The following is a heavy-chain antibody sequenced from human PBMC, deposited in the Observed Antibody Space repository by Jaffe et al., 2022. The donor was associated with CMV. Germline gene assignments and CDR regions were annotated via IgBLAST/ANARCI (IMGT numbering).Heavy chain of an antibody. CDR2: INPNSGGT. CDR3: ARDPRVADYYDSSGYLDW. Sequence: QVQLVQSGAEVKKPGASVKVSCKASGYTFTGYYMHWVRQAPGQGLEWMGWINPNSGGTNYAQKFQGRVTMTRDTSISTAYMELSRLRSDDTAVYYCARDPRVADYYDSSGYLDWWGQGTLVTVSS. V-gene: IGHV1-2*02. D-gene: IGHD3-22*01. J-gene: IGHJ4*02. CDR1: GYTFTGYY.